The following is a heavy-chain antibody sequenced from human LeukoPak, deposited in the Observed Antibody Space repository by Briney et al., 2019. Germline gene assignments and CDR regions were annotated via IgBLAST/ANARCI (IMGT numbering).Heavy chain of an antibody. CDR3: TTGITMVRGVPGVYFDY. CDR2: IKSKTDGGTT. V-gene: IGHV3-15*01. J-gene: IGHJ4*02. Sequence: PGGSLRLSCAASGFXFSNAWMSWVRQAPGKGLEWVGRIKSKTDGGTTDYAAPVKGRFTISRDDSKNTLYLQMNSLKTEDTAVYYCTTGITMVRGVPGVYFDYWGQGTLVTVSS. CDR1: GFXFSNAW. D-gene: IGHD3-10*01.